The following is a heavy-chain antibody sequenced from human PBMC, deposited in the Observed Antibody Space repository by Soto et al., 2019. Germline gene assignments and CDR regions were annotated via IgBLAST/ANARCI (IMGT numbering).Heavy chain of an antibody. CDR3: ARGGASSKWLDP. D-gene: IGHD3-10*01. CDR2: IYYSGTT. V-gene: IGHV4-59*01. CDR1: VDSISIYY. Sequence: SATLSLTCSVSVDSISIYYWSWIRQPPGKGLEWIGYIYYSGTTNYNPSLKSRVTMSVDTSKNQFSLQLASVTAADTAIYYCARGGASSKWLDPWGRGTLVTVSS. J-gene: IGHJ5*02.